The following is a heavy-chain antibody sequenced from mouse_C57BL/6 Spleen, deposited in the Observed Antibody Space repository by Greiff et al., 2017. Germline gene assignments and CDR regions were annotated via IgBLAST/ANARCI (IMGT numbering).Heavy chain of an antibody. CDR1: GFSFNTYA. V-gene: IGHV10-1*01. D-gene: IGHD2-5*01. CDR3: VIYSNSFAY. Sequence: VQLKESGGGLVQPKGSLKLSCAASGFSFNTYAMNWVRQAPGKGLEWVARIRSKSNNYATYYADSVKDRFTISRDDSESMLYLQMNNLKTEDTAMYYCVIYSNSFAYWGQGTLVTVSA. CDR2: IRSKSNNYAT. J-gene: IGHJ3*01.